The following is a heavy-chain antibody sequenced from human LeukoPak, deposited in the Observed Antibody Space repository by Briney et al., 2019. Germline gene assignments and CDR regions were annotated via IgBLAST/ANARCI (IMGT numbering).Heavy chain of an antibody. CDR1: GFTFSNTW. D-gene: IGHD6-13*01. Sequence: QAGRSLRLSWAAAGFTFSNTWISWVRQAPGKGLEWEANIKKDGREKYYVDSVKGRFTISRDNAKNSLYLQMNSLRVEDTAVYYCAREEGGIAAAGNPFDSWGQGTLVTVSS. CDR2: IKKDGREK. V-gene: IGHV3-7*01. J-gene: IGHJ4*02. CDR3: AREEGGIAAAGNPFDS.